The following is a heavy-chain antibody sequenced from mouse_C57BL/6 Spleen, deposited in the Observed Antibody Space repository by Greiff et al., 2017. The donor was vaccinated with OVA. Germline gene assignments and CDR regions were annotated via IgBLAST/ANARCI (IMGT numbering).Heavy chain of an antibody. Sequence: EVQLVESGGGLVQSGRSLRLSCATSGFTFSDFYIEWVRQAPGKGLEWIAASRNKANDYTTEYSASVKGRFIVSRDTSQSILYLQMNALRAEDTAIYYCARDGGSYFDYWGQGTTLTVSS. CDR1: GFTFSDFY. CDR2: SRNKANDYTT. CDR3: ARDGGSYFDY. J-gene: IGHJ2*01. V-gene: IGHV7-1*01.